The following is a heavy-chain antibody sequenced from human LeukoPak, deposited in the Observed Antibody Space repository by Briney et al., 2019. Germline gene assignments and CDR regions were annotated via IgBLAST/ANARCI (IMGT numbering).Heavy chain of an antibody. CDR1: GYTFTSYY. J-gene: IGHJ5*01. CDR2: VNPNSGDT. V-gene: IGHV1-2*02. D-gene: IGHD1-26*01. CDR3: ARASGSYWWFDS. Sequence: ASVKVSCTASGYTFTSYYMHWVRQAPGQGLEWMGCVNPNSGDTNYAQKFQGSVTMTRDTSISTVYMELSRLRSDGTAVYYCARASGSYWWFDSWGQGTLVTVSS.